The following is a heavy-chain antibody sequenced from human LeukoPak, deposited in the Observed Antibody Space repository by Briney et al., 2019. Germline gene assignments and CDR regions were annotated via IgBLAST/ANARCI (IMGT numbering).Heavy chain of an antibody. V-gene: IGHV3-33*01. CDR3: ARIYCGGACLDAAPLSDAFDI. CDR1: GFPFSTYA. Sequence: GGSLRLSCAASGFPFSTYAIHWVRQAPGKGLEWVAVIWNDGGKKYYGDSVKGRFTTSRDNSKNTLYLKRKSVRAEDTAVYYCARIYCGGACLDAAPLSDAFDIWGQGTMVTVSS. CDR2: IWNDGGKK. J-gene: IGHJ3*02. D-gene: IGHD2-21*02.